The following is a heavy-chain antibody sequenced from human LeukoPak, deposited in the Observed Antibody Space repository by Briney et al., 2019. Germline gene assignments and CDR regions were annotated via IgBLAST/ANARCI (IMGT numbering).Heavy chain of an antibody. J-gene: IGHJ4*02. CDR3: AKPETGFYCSSTSCYRGGFDY. CDR2: IYPGDSDT. V-gene: IGHV5-51*01. Sequence: GESPKISCRGSGYIFSNYWIAWVRQIPGKGLEWMGIIYPGDSDTRYSPSFQGQVTISADKSISTAYLQWSSLKASDTAMYYCAKPETGFYCSSTSCYRGGFDYWGQGTLVTVSS. D-gene: IGHD2-2*02. CDR1: GYIFSNYW.